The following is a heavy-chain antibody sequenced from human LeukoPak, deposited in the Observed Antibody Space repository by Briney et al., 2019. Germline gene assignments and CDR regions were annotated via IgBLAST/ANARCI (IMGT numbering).Heavy chain of an antibody. CDR1: GGSISSYY. J-gene: IGHJ3*02. CDR2: IYYSGST. CDR3: ARGGFMPFDI. D-gene: IGHD3-16*01. V-gene: IGHV4-59*01. Sequence: PSETLSLTCTVSGGSISSYYWSWIRQPPGKGLEWIGYIYYSGSTNYNPSLKSRVTISVDTSKNQFSLKLSSVTAADTAVYYCARGGFMPFDIWGQGTMVTVSS.